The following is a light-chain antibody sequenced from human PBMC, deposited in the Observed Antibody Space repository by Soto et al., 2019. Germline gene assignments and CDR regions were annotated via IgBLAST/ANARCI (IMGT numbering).Light chain of an antibody. Sequence: QSALTQPPSASGSPGQSVTISCTGTSSDIGTHGYVSWYQQHPGKAPRLMIYEASKRPSGVSNRFSGSESDNTASLTISGLQAEDEADYYCCSYTGRPRFVLFGGGTKLTVL. CDR3: CSYTGRPRFVL. J-gene: IGLJ2*01. CDR1: SSDIGTHGY. V-gene: IGLV2-8*01. CDR2: EAS.